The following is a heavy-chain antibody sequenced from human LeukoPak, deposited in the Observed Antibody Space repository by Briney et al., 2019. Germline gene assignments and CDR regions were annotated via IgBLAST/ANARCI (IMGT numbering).Heavy chain of an antibody. CDR3: ARVPSFYYDSSGYHDY. D-gene: IGHD3-22*01. Sequence: GASVKVSCKASGYTFTSYGISWVRQAPGQGLEGMGWISAYNGNTNYAQKLQGRVTMTTDTSTSTAYMELRSLRSDDTAVYYCARVPSFYYDSSGYHDYWGQGTLVTVSS. CDR2: ISAYNGNT. V-gene: IGHV1-18*01. J-gene: IGHJ4*02. CDR1: GYTFTSYG.